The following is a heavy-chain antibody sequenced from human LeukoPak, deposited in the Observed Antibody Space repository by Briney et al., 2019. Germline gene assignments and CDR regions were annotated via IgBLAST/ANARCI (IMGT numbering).Heavy chain of an antibody. V-gene: IGHV3-30*02. Sequence: GGSLRLSCAASGFTFSNHAMSWVRQAPGKGLEWVAFIRYDGSNKYYADSVKGRFTVSRDNSKNTLYLQMKSLRAEDTAVYYCAKGGGYEAQYYYYYLDVWGKGPTVTISS. CDR3: AKGGGYEAQYYYYYLDV. J-gene: IGHJ6*03. CDR1: GFTFSNHA. D-gene: IGHD5-12*01. CDR2: IRYDGSNK.